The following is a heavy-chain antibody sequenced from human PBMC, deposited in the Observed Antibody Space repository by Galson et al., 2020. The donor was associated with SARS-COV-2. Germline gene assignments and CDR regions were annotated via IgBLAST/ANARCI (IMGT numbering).Heavy chain of an antibody. CDR3: ARDLVGHISIDYS. D-gene: IGHD2-15*01. V-gene: IGHV3-53*01. CDR1: GFTVSSNY. J-gene: IGHJ5*01. Sequence: GESLKISCAVSGFTVSSNYMSWVRQPPGKGLEWVSILYSGGTTYYADSVRGRFTISKDNTKNTVYLQMNSLRVEDTAVYYCARDLVGHISIDYSWGQGTLVTVSS. CDR2: LYSGGTT.